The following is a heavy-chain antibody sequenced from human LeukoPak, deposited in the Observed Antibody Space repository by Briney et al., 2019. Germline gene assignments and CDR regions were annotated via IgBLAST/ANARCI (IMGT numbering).Heavy chain of an antibody. V-gene: IGHV3-30*18. CDR3: AKDLQYYYGSGSSFYYYYGMDV. Sequence: QPGGSLRLSCAASGFTFSSYGMHWVRQAPGKGLEWVAVISYDGSNKYCADSVKGRFTISRDNSKNTLYLQMNSLRAEDTAVYYCAKDLQYYYGSGSSFYYYYGMDVWAKGPRSPSP. J-gene: IGHJ6*02. CDR1: GFTFSSYG. CDR2: ISYDGSNK. D-gene: IGHD3-10*01.